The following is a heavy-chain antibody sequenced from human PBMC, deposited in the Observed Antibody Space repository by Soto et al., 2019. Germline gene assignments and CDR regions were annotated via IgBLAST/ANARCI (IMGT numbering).Heavy chain of an antibody. V-gene: IGHV5-10-1*01. Sequence: PGESLKISCQDSGYEFTTKWISWVRQMPGKGLEWVGRVAPRDSETNYSPSFEGHVTFSVDRSTSTAYVRWNSLKASDTAMYYCASPTMTSTSFYYAMDVWGQGTTVTVSS. CDR2: VAPRDSET. J-gene: IGHJ6*02. D-gene: IGHD4-17*01. CDR1: GYEFTTKW. CDR3: ASPTMTSTSFYYAMDV.